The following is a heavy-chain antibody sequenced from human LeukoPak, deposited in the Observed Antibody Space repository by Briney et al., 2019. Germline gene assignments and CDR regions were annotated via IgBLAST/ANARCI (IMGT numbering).Heavy chain of an antibody. J-gene: IGHJ6*03. CDR1: GGTFSSYA. CDR2: IIPIFGTA. V-gene: IGHV1-69*05. Sequence: AASVKVSCKASGGTFSSYAISWVRQAPGEGLEWMGGIIPIFGTANYAQKFQGRVTITTDESTSTAYMELSSLRSEETAVYYCARAQKGIQPAAYYYYYYMDVWGKGTTVTVSS. D-gene: IGHD5-18*01. CDR3: ARAQKGIQPAAYYYYYYMDV.